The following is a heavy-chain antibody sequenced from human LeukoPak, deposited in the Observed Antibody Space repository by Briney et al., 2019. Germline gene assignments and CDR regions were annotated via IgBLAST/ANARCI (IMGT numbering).Heavy chain of an antibody. D-gene: IGHD3-9*01. Sequence: SETLSLTCTVSGYSISSGYYWGWIRQPPGKGLEWIGSIYHSGSTYYNPSLKSRVTISVDTSKNQFSLKLSSVTAADTAVYYCARHQSYFDVLTGYPFDYWGQGTLVTVSS. J-gene: IGHJ4*02. CDR2: IYHSGST. V-gene: IGHV4-38-2*02. CDR1: GYSISSGYY. CDR3: ARHQSYFDVLTGYPFDY.